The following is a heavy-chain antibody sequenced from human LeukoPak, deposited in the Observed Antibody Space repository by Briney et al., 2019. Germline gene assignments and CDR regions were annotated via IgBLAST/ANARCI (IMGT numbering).Heavy chain of an antibody. V-gene: IGHV4-4*07. CDR3: ARELYSGSYSGWFDP. Sequence: SETLSLTCTVSGGSISSYYWSWIRQPAGKGLEWIGRIYTSGSTNYNPSLKSRVTMSVDTSKNQLSLKLSSVTAADTAVYYCARELYSGSYSGWFDPWGQGTLVTVSS. CDR1: GGSISSYY. CDR2: IYTSGST. J-gene: IGHJ5*02. D-gene: IGHD1-26*01.